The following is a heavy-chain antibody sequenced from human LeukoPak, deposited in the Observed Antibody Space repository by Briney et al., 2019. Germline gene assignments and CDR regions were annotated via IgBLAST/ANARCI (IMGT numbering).Heavy chain of an antibody. V-gene: IGHV1-2*02. CDR3: AREGYYYMDV. J-gene: IGHJ6*03. CDR1: GYTFTSYD. Sequence: ASVKVSCKASGYTFTSYDISWVRQAPGQGLEWMGWINPNSGGTNYAQKFQGRVTMTRDTSISTAYMELSRLRSDDTAVYYCAREGYYYMDVWGKGTTVTVSS. CDR2: INPNSGGT.